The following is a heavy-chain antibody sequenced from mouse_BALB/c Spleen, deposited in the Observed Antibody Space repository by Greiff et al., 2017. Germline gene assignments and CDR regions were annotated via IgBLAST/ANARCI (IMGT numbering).Heavy chain of an antibody. Sequence: EVKLVESGPGLVKPSQSLSLTCTVTGYSITSDYAWNWIRQFPGNKLEWMGYISYSGSTSYNPSLKSRISITRDTSKNQFFLQLNSVTTEDTATYYCAILWGAMDYWGQGTSVTVSS. V-gene: IGHV3-2*02. CDR3: AILWGAMDY. CDR1: GYSITSDYA. CDR2: ISYSGST. D-gene: IGHD1-1*02. J-gene: IGHJ4*01.